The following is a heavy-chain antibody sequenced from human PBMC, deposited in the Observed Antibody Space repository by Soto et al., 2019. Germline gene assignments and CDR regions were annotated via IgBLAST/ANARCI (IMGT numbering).Heavy chain of an antibody. J-gene: IGHJ4*02. CDR1: GGSISSYY. CDR2: IYYSGST. D-gene: IGHD1-26*01. CDR3: AYSGFEPYYFDY. V-gene: IGHV4-59*01. Sequence: LSLTFTVSGGSISSYYWSWIRQPPGKGLEWIGYIYYSGSTNYNPSLKSRVTISVDTSKNQFSLKLSSVTAADTAVYYCAYSGFEPYYFDYWGQGTLVTVSS.